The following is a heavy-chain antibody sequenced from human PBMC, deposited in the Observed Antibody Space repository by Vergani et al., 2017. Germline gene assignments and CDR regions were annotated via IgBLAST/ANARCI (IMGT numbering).Heavy chain of an antibody. Sequence: QVQLEQSGAEVREPGASMKISCTASGYNFYGYNVHWVRQAPGQGLEWMGCINPNTGDTDYAQNFHGKVTMTSDRSIDTTYLEMTRLRSDDTAVYFCARGRWHATGTCFDTWGQGSLVAVSS. CDR3: ARGRWHATGTCFDT. CDR2: INPNTGDT. V-gene: IGHV1-2*02. CDR1: GYNFYGYN. J-gene: IGHJ5*02. D-gene: IGHD3-9*01.